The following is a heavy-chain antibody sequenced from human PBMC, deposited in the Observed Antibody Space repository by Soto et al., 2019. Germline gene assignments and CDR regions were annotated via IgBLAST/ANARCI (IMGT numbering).Heavy chain of an antibody. Sequence: PSETLSLTCVVYGVSFSDYYWIWIRQPPGKGLEWIGEINHSGSTNYNPSLKSRVTISVDTSKNQFSLKLSSMTAADTAVYYCARDPLTIFGVVIIDGDYWGQGTLVTVSS. CDR2: INHSGST. CDR1: GVSFSDYY. D-gene: IGHD3-3*01. CDR3: ARDPLTIFGVVIIDGDY. J-gene: IGHJ4*02. V-gene: IGHV4-34*01.